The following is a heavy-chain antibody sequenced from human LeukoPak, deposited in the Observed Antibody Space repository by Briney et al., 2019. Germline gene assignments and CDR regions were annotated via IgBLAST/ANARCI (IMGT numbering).Heavy chain of an antibody. CDR2: IVVGSGNT. D-gene: IGHD3-10*01. CDR1: GFTFTSSA. Sequence: SVKVSCKASGFTFTSSAVQGVRQARGQRLEWIGWIVVGSGNTNYAQKFQGRVTITADESTSTAYMELSSLRSEDTAVYYCAREGTGDYFDYWGQGTLVTVSS. J-gene: IGHJ4*02. V-gene: IGHV1-58*01. CDR3: AREGTGDYFDY.